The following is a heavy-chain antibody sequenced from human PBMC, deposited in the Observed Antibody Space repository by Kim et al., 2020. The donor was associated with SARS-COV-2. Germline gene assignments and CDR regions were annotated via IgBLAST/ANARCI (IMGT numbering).Heavy chain of an antibody. CDR1: GFRFSDYS. V-gene: IGHV3-48*02. J-gene: IGHJ4*02. CDR2: ISSGGGAI. Sequence: GGSLRLSCVASGFRFSDYSMNWVRQAPGKGPEWVSYISSGGGAIFYADSVKGRFTISRDDAKNSMYLQMNSLRDEDTAVYHCARGLQYSFVLWGQGILVTVSS. D-gene: IGHD4-4*01. CDR3: ARGLQYSFVL.